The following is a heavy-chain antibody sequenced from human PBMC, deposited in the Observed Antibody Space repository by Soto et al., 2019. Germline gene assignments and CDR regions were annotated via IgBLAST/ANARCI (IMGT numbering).Heavy chain of an antibody. Sequence: SETLSLTCLVAGYSISNGYYWGWIRQPPGKGLEWIGTVSHRGDTSNNPSLKSRLTISADTAKNQFSLMLTSGTAADSAIYYCVRGVRGYVSYWGQGILVT. CDR2: VSHRGDT. CDR3: VRGVRGYVSY. CDR1: GYSISNGYY. J-gene: IGHJ4*02. D-gene: IGHD5-18*01. V-gene: IGHV4-38-2*02.